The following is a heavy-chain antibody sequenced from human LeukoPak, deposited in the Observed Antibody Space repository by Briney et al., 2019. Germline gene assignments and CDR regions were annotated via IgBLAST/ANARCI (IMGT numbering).Heavy chain of an antibody. V-gene: IGHV4-39*01. CDR3: ASYVDIVATTTFDY. J-gene: IGHJ4*02. CDR2: IYYSGST. Sequence: PSETLSLTCTVSGGSISSSRYYWGWIRQPPGKGLEWIGSIYYSGSTYYNPSLKSRVTISVDTSKNQFSLKLSSVTAADTAVYYCASYVDIVATTTFDYWGQGTLVTVSS. CDR1: GGSISSSRYY. D-gene: IGHD5-12*01.